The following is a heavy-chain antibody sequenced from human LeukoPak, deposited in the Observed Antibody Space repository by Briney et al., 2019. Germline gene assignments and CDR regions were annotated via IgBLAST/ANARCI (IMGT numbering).Heavy chain of an antibody. Sequence: SETLSLTCTVSGGSISSSSYYWGWIRQPPGKGLEWIGSIYYSGSTYYNPSLKSRVTISADTSKNQFSLKLSSVTAADTAVYYCASQDPYYYDNPIDYWGQGTLVTVSS. CDR1: GGSISSSSYY. CDR2: IYYSGST. D-gene: IGHD3-22*01. J-gene: IGHJ4*02. CDR3: ASQDPYYYDNPIDY. V-gene: IGHV4-39*07.